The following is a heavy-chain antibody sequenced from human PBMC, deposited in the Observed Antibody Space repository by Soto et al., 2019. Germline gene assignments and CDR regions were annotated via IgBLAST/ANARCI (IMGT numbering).Heavy chain of an antibody. D-gene: IGHD3-3*01. J-gene: IGHJ4*02. CDR2: IYYSGST. V-gene: IGHV4-31*03. CDR3: ASYYDGRYYFDY. CDR1: GGSIRSGGYY. Sequence: QGQLQASGPGLVKPSQTISLTCTGSGGSIRSGGYYWSWIRQHPGKGLEWIGYIYYSGSTYYNPSLKSRVTISVDTSKNQFSLKLSAVTAADTAVYYCASYYDGRYYFDYWGQGTLVTVSS.